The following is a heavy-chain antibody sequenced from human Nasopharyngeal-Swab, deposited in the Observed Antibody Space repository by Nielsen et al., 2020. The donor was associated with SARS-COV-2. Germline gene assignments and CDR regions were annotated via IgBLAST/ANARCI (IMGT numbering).Heavy chain of an antibody. CDR1: GYTFTSYY. D-gene: IGHD3-10*01. Sequence: ASVKVSCKASGYTFTSYYMHWVRQAPGQGLEWMGIINPSGGSTSYAQKFQGRVTMTRDTSTSTVYMELSSLRSEDTAVYYCATDGSGSYPLYYFDYWGQGTLVTVSS. CDR2: INPSGGST. J-gene: IGHJ4*02. CDR3: ATDGSGSYPLYYFDY. V-gene: IGHV1-46*01.